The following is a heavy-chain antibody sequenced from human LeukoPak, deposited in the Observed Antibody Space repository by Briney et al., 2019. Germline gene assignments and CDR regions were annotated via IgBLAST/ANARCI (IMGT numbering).Heavy chain of an antibody. Sequence: SETLSLTCTVSGGSISSSSYYWGWIRQPPGKGLEWIGSIYYSGSTYYNPSLKSRVTISVDTSKNQFSLKLSSVTAADTAVYYCARHVVGRWLPKTLDYWGQGTLVTVSS. D-gene: IGHD5-24*01. CDR3: ARHVVGRWLPKTLDY. J-gene: IGHJ4*02. CDR1: GGSISSSSYY. CDR2: IYYSGST. V-gene: IGHV4-39*01.